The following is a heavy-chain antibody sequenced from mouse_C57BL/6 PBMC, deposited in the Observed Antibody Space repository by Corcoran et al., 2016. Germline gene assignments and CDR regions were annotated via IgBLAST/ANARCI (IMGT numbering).Heavy chain of an antibody. CDR2: NYPGSGNT. CDR3: ARQQIYYGNPYAMDY. V-gene: IGHV1-84*01. J-gene: IGHJ4*01. Sequence: QIQLQQSGPELVKPGASVKISCKASGYTFTDYYINWVKQRPGQGLEWIGWNYPGSGNTKYNEKLKGKATLTVDTCSSTAYMQLISRTSEDSAFYFCARQQIYYGNPYAMDYWGQGTSVTVSS. D-gene: IGHD2-1*01. CDR1: GYTFTDYY.